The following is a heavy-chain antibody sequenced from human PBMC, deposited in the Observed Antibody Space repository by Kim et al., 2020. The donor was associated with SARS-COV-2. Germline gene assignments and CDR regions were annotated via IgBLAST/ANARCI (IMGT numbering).Heavy chain of an antibody. V-gene: IGHV1-46*01. J-gene: IGHJ4*02. CDR3: AREGSHYGAGADY. D-gene: IGHD3-10*01. Sequence: YAQKFQGRVTMTRDTSTSTVYMDLSSLTSEDTAVYYCAREGSHYGAGADYWGQGTLVTVSS.